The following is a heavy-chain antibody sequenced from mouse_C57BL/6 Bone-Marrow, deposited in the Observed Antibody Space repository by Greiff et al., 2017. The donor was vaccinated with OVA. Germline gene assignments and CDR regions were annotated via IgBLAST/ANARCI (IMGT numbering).Heavy chain of an antibody. CDR1: GFNIKDDY. CDR2: IDPENGDT. Sequence: EVKLQESGAELVRPGASVKLSCTASGFNIKDDYMHWVQQRPEPGLEWIGWIDPENGDTEYASKFQGKATITADTSSNTAYLQLSSLTSEDTAVYYCTADGSYAMDYWGQGTSVTVSS. J-gene: IGHJ4*01. V-gene: IGHV14-4*01. CDR3: TADGSYAMDY. D-gene: IGHD2-3*01.